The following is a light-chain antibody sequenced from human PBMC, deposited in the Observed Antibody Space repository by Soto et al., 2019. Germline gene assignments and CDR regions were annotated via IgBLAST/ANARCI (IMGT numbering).Light chain of an antibody. Sequence: EIVLTQSPGTLSLSPGGSATLSCSASQSVSSNYLAWYQQKPGQAPRLLIYAASSRATGIPDRFSGSGSGTDFIFTITRLEPEDFAVYYCQHYGNSPYTFGQGTKLEIK. CDR1: QSVSSNY. CDR2: AAS. J-gene: IGKJ2*01. CDR3: QHYGNSPYT. V-gene: IGKV3-20*01.